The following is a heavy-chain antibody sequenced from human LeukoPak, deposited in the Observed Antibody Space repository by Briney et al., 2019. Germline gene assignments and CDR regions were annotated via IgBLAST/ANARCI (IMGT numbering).Heavy chain of an antibody. J-gene: IGHJ4*02. V-gene: IGHV1-18*01. Sequence: ASVKVSCKASGYTFTSYGISWVRQAPGQGLEWMGWISAYNGNTNYAQKFQGRVTMTRDMSTSTVYMELSSLRSEDTAVYYCARDYALRPTLGYWGQGTLVTVSS. D-gene: IGHD2-8*01. CDR3: ARDYALRPTLGY. CDR1: GYTFTSYG. CDR2: ISAYNGNT.